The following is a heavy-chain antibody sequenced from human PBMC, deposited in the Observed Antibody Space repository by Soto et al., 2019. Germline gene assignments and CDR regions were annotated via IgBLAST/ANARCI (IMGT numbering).Heavy chain of an antibody. CDR3: ARAGDNYDSSAYYFDY. Sequence: PSETLSLTCAVSGGSISSGGYSWSWIRQPPGKGLEWIGYIYYSGGTYYNPSLKSRVTISVDRPKNQFSLKLNSVTAADTAVYYCARAGDNYDSSAYYFDYWGQGTLVTVSS. CDR1: GGSISSGGYS. V-gene: IGHV4-30-2*01. D-gene: IGHD3-22*01. J-gene: IGHJ4*02. CDR2: IYYSGGT.